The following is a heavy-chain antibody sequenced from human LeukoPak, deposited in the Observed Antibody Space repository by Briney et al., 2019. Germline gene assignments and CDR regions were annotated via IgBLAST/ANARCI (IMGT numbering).Heavy chain of an antibody. CDR3: ARVSSLWSYDY. D-gene: IGHD4/OR15-4a*01. Sequence: GGSLRLSCAASGFTFSTHWMHWVRQTPGKGLVWVSRISPDGSRTAYADSVKGRFTISRDNARDTLYLQLNSLGAEDTAVYYCARVSSLWSYDYWGQGTLVTVSS. V-gene: IGHV3-74*01. CDR2: ISPDGSRT. CDR1: GFTFSTHW. J-gene: IGHJ4*02.